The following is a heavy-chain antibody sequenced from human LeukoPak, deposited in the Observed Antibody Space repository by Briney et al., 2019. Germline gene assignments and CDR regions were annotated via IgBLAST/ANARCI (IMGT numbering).Heavy chain of an antibody. CDR3: ARDGGMGIAATGVDY. CDR1: GGSISSYY. D-gene: IGHD6-13*01. CDR2: IYTSGST. J-gene: IGHJ4*02. V-gene: IGHV4-4*07. Sequence: SETLSLTCTVSGGSISSYYWSWIRQPAGKGLEWIGRIYTSGSTNYNPSRKSRVTISVDKSKNQFSLKLSSVTAADTAVYYCARDGGMGIAATGVDYWGQGTLVTVSS.